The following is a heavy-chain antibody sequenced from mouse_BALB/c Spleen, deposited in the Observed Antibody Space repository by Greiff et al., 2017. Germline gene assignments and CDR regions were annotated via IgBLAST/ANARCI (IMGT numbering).Heavy chain of an antibody. CDR2: IDPENGNT. J-gene: IGHJ3*01. V-gene: IGHV14-1*02. CDR3: TNYYYGSSDASFAY. CDR1: GFTIKDYY. D-gene: IGHD1-1*01. Sequence: VQLQQSGAELVRPGAFVKLSCTASGFTIKDYYMHWVKQRPEQGLEWIGWIDPENGNTIYDPKFQGKASITADTSSNTAYLQLSSLTSEDTAVYYFTNYYYGSSDASFAYWGQGTLVTVSA.